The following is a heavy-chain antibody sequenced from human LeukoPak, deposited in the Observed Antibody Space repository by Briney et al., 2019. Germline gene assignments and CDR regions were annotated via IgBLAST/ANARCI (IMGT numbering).Heavy chain of an antibody. CDR1: GFTFSSYS. CDR3: ARDRIAARMWYFDY. J-gene: IGHJ4*02. CDR2: ISSSSSTI. V-gene: IGHV3-48*04. D-gene: IGHD6-6*01. Sequence: GGSLRLSCAASGFTFSSYSMNWVRQAPGKGLEWVSYISSSSSTIYYADSVKGRFTISRDNAKNSLYLQMNSLRAEDTAVYYCARDRIAARMWYFDYWGQGTLVTVSS.